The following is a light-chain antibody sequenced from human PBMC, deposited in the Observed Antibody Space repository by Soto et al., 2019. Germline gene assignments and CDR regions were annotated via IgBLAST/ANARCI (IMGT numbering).Light chain of an antibody. Sequence: EIVLTQSPATLSLSPGERATLSCRASQSVSSTYLAWYQQKPGQAPRLLIYGASSRATGIPDRFSGSGSGTDFTLTISSLQSEDFAVYYCQQYIRWPLTFGGGTKVDIK. CDR2: GAS. V-gene: IGKV3-20*01. J-gene: IGKJ4*01. CDR1: QSVSSTY. CDR3: QQYIRWPLT.